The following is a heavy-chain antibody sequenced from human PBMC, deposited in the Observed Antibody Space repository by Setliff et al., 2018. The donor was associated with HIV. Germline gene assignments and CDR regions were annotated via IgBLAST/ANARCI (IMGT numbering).Heavy chain of an antibody. V-gene: IGHV1-24*01. Sequence: GASVKVSCKVSGYTLTELSVYWVRQAPGKGLECMGSFDPEDGETIYSQKFQGRVTMTEDTSTDTAYMELRTLRSEDTAVYYCVTDGAPGLSELAATGYFDLWGRGTLVTVSS. D-gene: IGHD6-19*01. CDR2: FDPEDGET. J-gene: IGHJ2*01. CDR3: VTDGAPGLSELAATGYFDL. CDR1: GYTLTELS.